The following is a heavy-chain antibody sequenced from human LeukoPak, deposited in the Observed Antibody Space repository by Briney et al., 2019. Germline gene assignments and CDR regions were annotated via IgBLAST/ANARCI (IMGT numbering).Heavy chain of an antibody. J-gene: IGHJ4*02. CDR1: GFTFSGYS. Sequence: GGSLRLSCAASGFTFSGYSMNWVRQAPGKGLEWVSSISSSSSYIYYADSAKGRFTISRDNAKNSLYLQMNSLRAEDTAVYYCARDGIGYCSGGSCYPSPFDYWGQGTLVTVSS. V-gene: IGHV3-21*01. D-gene: IGHD2-15*01. CDR3: ARDGIGYCSGGSCYPSPFDY. CDR2: ISSSSSYI.